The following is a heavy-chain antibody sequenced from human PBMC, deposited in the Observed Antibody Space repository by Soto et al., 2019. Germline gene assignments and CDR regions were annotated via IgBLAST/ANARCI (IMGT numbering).Heavy chain of an antibody. V-gene: IGHV1-69*04. J-gene: IGHJ4*02. CDR2: IIPILGIA. CDR3: ARDFSTMIAIPYYFDY. Sequence: SVKVSCKASGGTFSSYTISWVRQAPGQGLEWMGRIIPILGIANYAQKIQGRVTITADKSTSTAYMELSSLRSKDTAVYYNARDFSTMIAIPYYFDYWGQGTLVTVSS. CDR1: GGTFSSYT. D-gene: IGHD3-22*01.